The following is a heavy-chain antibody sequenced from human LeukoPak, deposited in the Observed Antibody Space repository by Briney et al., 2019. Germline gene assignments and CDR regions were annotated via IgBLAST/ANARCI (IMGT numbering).Heavy chain of an antibody. J-gene: IGHJ4*02. CDR2: ISYDGSNK. Sequence: GGSLRLSCAASGFTFSSYSMHWVRQAPGKGLEWVAVISYDGSNKYYADSVKGRFTISRDNSKNTLYLQMNSLRAEDTAVHYCAKDMGRGSARYLDYWGQGTLVTVSS. CDR1: GFTFSSYS. CDR3: AKDMGRGSARYLDY. D-gene: IGHD3-10*01. V-gene: IGHV3-30*18.